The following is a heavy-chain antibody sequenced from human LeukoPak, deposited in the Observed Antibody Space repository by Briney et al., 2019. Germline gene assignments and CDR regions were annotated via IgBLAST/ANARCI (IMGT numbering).Heavy chain of an antibody. CDR2: ISAYNGNT. J-gene: IGHJ5*02. D-gene: IGHD3-22*01. CDR1: GYTFTSYG. V-gene: IGHV1-18*01. Sequence: ASVKVSFKASGYTFTSYGISWVRQAPGQGLEWMGWISAYNGNTNYAQKLQGRVTMTTDTSTSTAYMELRSLRSDDTAVYYCARDPTNSYYDSSGYYLNWFDPWGQGTLVTVSS. CDR3: ARDPTNSYYDSSGYYLNWFDP.